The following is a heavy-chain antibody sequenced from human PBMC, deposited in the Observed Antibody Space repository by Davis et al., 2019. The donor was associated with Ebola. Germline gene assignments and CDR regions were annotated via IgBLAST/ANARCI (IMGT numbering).Heavy chain of an antibody. Sequence: PGGSLRLSCAASGFTFSSYAMYWVRQAPGKGLEWVALISYDGSNKHYADSVKGRFTISRDNSKNTLYLQTNSLRAEDTAVYYCARGSGWYQFYYFDNWGQGTLVTVSS. CDR2: ISYDGSNK. CDR1: GFTFSSYA. V-gene: IGHV3-30*04. D-gene: IGHD6-13*01. CDR3: ARGSGWYQFYYFDN. J-gene: IGHJ4*02.